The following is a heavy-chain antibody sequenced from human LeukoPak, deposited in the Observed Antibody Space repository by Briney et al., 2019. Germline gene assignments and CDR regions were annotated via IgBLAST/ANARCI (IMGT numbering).Heavy chain of an antibody. V-gene: IGHV3-33*01. CDR1: GFTFSSYG. Sequence: GGSLRLSCAASGFTFSSYGMHWVRQAPGKGLEWVAVIWYDGSNKYYADSVKGRFTISRDNSKNTLYLQMNSLRAEDTAVYYCARGSSGSYLFDHWGQGTLVTVSS. D-gene: IGHD1-26*01. CDR3: ARGSSGSYLFDH. J-gene: IGHJ4*02. CDR2: IWYDGSNK.